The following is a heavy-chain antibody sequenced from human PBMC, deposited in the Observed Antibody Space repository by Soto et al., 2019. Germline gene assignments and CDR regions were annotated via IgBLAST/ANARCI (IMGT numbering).Heavy chain of an antibody. CDR1: GGSISRGDYY. V-gene: IGHV4-30-4*01. Sequence: SETLSLTCTVSGGSISRGDYYWSWIRQSPGKGLEWIGYIYYNGRTEHNPSLKSRLTISVDTSKNQFSLKLSSVTAADTAVYYCARYSSGWSGFSDYWGQGTLVTVSS. CDR2: IYYNGRT. J-gene: IGHJ4*02. CDR3: ARYSSGWSGFSDY. D-gene: IGHD6-19*01.